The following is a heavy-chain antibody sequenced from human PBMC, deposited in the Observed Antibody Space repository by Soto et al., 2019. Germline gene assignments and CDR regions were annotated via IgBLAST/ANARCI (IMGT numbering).Heavy chain of an antibody. CDR3: ARQQISPLMRGAASARGGMDV. D-gene: IGHD6-13*01. CDR2: IWNDGNGY. V-gene: IGHV3-33*01. Sequence: LRLSCAASGFNFNNYGMHWVRQAPGKGLEWVAVIWNDGNGYYYANSVKGRFTISRDNSKNTLYLQMSSLRAEDTAVYYCARQQISPLMRGAASARGGMDVRGQGTTVNVFS. J-gene: IGHJ6*02. CDR1: GFNFNNYG.